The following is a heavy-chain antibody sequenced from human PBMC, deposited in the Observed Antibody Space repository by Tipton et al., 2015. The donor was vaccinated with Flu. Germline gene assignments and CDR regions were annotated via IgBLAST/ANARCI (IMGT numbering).Heavy chain of an antibody. V-gene: IGHV3-9*01. Sequence: SLRLSCAASGFTFDAYAMHWVRQAPGKGLEWVSGLGWNSGDIRYADSVKGRFTISRDNAKNSLYLQMNSLIPEDTVLYYCARDDAFDIWGQGTMVTVAS. CDR2: LGWNSGDI. J-gene: IGHJ3*02. CDR1: GFTFDAYA. CDR3: ARDDAFDI.